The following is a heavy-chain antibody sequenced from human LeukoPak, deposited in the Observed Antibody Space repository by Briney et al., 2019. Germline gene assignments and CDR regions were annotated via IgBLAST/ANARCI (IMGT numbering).Heavy chain of an antibody. CDR1: GFTFISYS. Sequence: GGSLRLSCAASGFTFISYSIKWVRQAPGKGLELGSSIIISSSYIYYADSVKCRFTISRDNAKNSLYLQMNSLRAEDTAVYYCARDPAVASHWGQGTLVTVSS. CDR2: IIISSSYI. J-gene: IGHJ4*02. D-gene: IGHD2-21*01. CDR3: ARDPAVASH. V-gene: IGHV3-21*01.